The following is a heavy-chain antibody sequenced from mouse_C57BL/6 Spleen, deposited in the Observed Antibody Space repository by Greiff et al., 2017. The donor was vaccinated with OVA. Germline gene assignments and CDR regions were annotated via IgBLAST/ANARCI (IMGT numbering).Heavy chain of an antibody. Sequence: VQLQQSGPELVKPGASVKISCKASGYAFSSSWMNWVKQRPGKGLEWIGRIYPGDGDTNYNGKFKGKATLTADKSSSTAYMQLSCLTSEDSAVYFCARGEFDGYYGDFDVWGTGTTVTVSS. D-gene: IGHD2-3*01. CDR3: ARGEFDGYYGDFDV. J-gene: IGHJ1*03. V-gene: IGHV1-82*01. CDR2: IYPGDGDT. CDR1: GYAFSSSW.